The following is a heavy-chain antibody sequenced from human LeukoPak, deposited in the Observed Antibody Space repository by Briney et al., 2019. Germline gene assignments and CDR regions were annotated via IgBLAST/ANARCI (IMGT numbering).Heavy chain of an antibody. V-gene: IGHV3-21*01. CDR3: ARVAEAAAFDY. J-gene: IGHJ4*02. CDR1: GFTFSSYS. Sequence: GGSLRLSCAASGFTFSSYSMNWVRQAPGKGLEWVSSISSSSTYIYYADSVKGRFTISRDNAKNSLYLQMNSLRADDTAVYYCARVAEAAAFDYWGQGTLVTVSS. D-gene: IGHD6-13*01. CDR2: ISSSSTYI.